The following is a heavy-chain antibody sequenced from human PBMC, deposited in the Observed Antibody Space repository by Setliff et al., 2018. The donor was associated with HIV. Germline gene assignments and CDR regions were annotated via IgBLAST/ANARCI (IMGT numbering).Heavy chain of an antibody. Sequence: SETLSLTCTVSGASISSSSYYWDWIRQPPGKGLEWIGSIYYSGSTYYNPSLKSRVTMSVDTSKNQFFLNLTSVTAADTAVYYCARAEDTAMDDYYYMDVWGRGTTVTVSS. CDR3: ARAEDTAMDDYYYMDV. V-gene: IGHV4-39*07. D-gene: IGHD5-18*01. CDR2: IYYSGST. J-gene: IGHJ6*03. CDR1: GASISSSSYY.